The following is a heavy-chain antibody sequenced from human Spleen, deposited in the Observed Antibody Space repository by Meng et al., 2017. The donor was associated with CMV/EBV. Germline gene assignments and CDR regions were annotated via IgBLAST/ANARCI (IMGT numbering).Heavy chain of an antibody. V-gene: IGHV4-59*01. CDR2: IYYSGST. Sequence: QVQLPESGPGLVKPSETLSLTCTVSGGSISSYYWSWIRQPPGKGLEWIGYIYYSGSTNYNPSLKSRVTISVDTSKNQFSLKLSSVTAADTAVYYCARGNGFWSGYYTPSFDYWGQGTLVTVSS. D-gene: IGHD3-3*01. CDR1: GGSISSYY. J-gene: IGHJ4*02. CDR3: ARGNGFWSGYYTPSFDY.